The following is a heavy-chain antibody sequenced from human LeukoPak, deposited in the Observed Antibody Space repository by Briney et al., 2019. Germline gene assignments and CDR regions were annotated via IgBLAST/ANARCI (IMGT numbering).Heavy chain of an antibody. D-gene: IGHD1-1*01. V-gene: IGHV4-34*01. CDR1: GGSFSGYY. Sequence: SETLSLTCAVYGGSFSGYYWSWIRQPPGKGLEWIGEINHSGSTNYNPSLKSRVTISVDTSKNQFSLKLSSMTAADTAVYHCARGPNWMGRGAFDIWGQGTMVTVSS. J-gene: IGHJ3*02. CDR2: INHSGST. CDR3: ARGPNWMGRGAFDI.